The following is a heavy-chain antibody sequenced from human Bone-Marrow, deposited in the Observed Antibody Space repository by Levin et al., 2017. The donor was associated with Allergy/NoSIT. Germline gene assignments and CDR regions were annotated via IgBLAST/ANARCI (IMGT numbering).Heavy chain of an antibody. CDR1: KFMFDDYG. V-gene: IGHV3-9*01. CDR3: VKSLNTMTIHDGFDF. D-gene: IGHD1/OR15-1a*01. Sequence: PGGSLRLSCATSKFMFDDYGMYWVRQAPGKGLEWVSGTSWNSGKTHYADSVKGRFVISRDNAKNSLYLQMNSLRTEDTALYYCVKSLNTMTIHDGFDFWGQGTMVTVSA. J-gene: IGHJ3*01. CDR2: TSWNSGKT.